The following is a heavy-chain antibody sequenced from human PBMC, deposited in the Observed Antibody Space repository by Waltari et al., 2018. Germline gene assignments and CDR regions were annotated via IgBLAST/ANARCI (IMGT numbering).Heavy chain of an antibody. J-gene: IGHJ4*02. CDR1: GGSFSGYY. CDR2: INHSGST. V-gene: IGHV4-34*01. D-gene: IGHD6-19*01. Sequence: QVQLQQWGAGLLKPSETLSLTCAVYGGSFSGYYWSWIRQPPGKGLEWIGEINHSGSTNYNPSLKSRVTISVDTSKNQFSLKLSSVTAADTAVYYCARGPWGSWGGLAVAAYWGQGTLVTVSS. CDR3: ARGPWGSWGGLAVAAY.